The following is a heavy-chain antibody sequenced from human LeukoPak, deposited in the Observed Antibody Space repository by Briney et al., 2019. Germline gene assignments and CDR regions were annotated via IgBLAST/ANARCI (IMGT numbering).Heavy chain of an antibody. CDR3: ARGLYDRNAFDI. CDR1: GGAISRSSYY. CDR2: ICDDGSI. J-gene: IGHJ3*02. Sequence: PSETLSLTCTVSGGAISRSSYYWGWIRQPPGKGLEWIGSICDDGSIYYNPSLKSRVTISVDTSKDQFSLKLSSVTAADTAVYYCARGLYDRNAFDIWGQGTMVTVSS. V-gene: IGHV4-39*07. D-gene: IGHD3-16*01.